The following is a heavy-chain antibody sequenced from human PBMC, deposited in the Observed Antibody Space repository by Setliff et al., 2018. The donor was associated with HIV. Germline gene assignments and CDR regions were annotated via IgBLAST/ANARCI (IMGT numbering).Heavy chain of an antibody. Sequence: GGSLRLSCAASGFTFSSYSMNWVRQAPGKGLEWVSSISSSSYIYYADSVKGRFTISRDNSKNTLYLQMNSLRAEDTAVYFCARSPYGDYGLDYWGQGTLVTVSS. CDR3: ARSPYGDYGLDY. V-gene: IGHV3-21*01. D-gene: IGHD4-17*01. CDR1: GFTFSSYS. CDR2: ISSSSYI. J-gene: IGHJ4*02.